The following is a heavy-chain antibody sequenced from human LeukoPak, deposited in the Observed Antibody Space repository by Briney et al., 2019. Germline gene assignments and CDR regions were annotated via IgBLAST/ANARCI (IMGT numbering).Heavy chain of an antibody. D-gene: IGHD5-12*01. CDR1: GGSFSGYY. J-gene: IGHJ4*02. CDR3: ARGPRWLQTNIPLDY. Sequence: PSETLSLTCAVYGGSFSGYYWSWIRQPPGKGLEWIGEINHSGSTNYNPSLKSRVTISVDTSKNQFSLKLSSVTAADTAVYYCARGPRWLQTNIPLDYWGQGTLVTVSS. V-gene: IGHV4-34*01. CDR2: INHSGST.